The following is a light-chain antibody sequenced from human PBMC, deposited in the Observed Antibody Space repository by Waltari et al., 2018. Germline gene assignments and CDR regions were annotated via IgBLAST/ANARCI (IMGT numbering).Light chain of an antibody. CDR1: RLRTSY. J-gene: IGLJ3*02. CDR2: GKD. CDR3: SSRNGRANQVV. Sequence: SSELTQDTAVSVPLGQTVRFTCQGDRLRTSYASWYQLKPGQSPVLVIYGKDKRPSGIPDRISGYSSGTTSSLTITGAQAEDEADYYCSSRNGRANQVVFAGGTKVTVL. V-gene: IGLV3-19*01.